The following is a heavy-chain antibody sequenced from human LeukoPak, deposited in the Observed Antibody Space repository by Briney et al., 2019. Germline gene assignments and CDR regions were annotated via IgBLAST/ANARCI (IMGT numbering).Heavy chain of an antibody. Sequence: SETLSLTCTVPGGSIRSYFWSWIRQPPGKGLEWIWYIYYSGSTNYNPSLKSRVSISVDTSKNQFSLKLSSVNAADTAVYYCARGGDIVVGPRAGHHLDYWGQGTLVTVSS. D-gene: IGHD2-15*01. J-gene: IGHJ4*02. CDR1: GGSIRSYF. V-gene: IGHV4-59*12. CDR2: IYYSGST. CDR3: ARGGDIVVGPRAGHHLDY.